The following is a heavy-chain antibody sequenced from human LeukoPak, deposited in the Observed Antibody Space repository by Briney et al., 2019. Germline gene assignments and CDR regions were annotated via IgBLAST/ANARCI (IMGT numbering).Heavy chain of an antibody. V-gene: IGHV3-21*01. CDR2: ITSGSSYI. Sequence: KSGGSLRLSCAASGFTFSSYNMNWVRQAPGQGLEWVSSITSGSSYIYYADSVKGRFTISRDNAKSSLYLQMNSLRAEDTAVYYCARDRYYGSGLFDYWGQGTLVTVSS. CDR1: GFTFSSYN. D-gene: IGHD3-10*01. J-gene: IGHJ4*02. CDR3: ARDRYYGSGLFDY.